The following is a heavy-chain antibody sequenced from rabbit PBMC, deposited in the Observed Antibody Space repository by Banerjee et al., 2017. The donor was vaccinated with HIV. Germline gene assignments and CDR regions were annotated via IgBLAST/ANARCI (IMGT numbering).Heavy chain of an antibody. CDR3: ARDGTAYAGYGYAGFNL. CDR1: GFSFSNEYV. J-gene: IGHJ4*01. V-gene: IGHV1S45*01. CDR2: INTSSGNT. Sequence: QEQLKETGGGLVQPGGSLTLTCTASGFSFSNEYVMCWVRQAPGKGLEWIACINTSSGNTVYASWAKGRFTISKTSSTTVTLQMPSLTAADPATYFCARDGTAYAGYGYAGFNLWGQGTLVTVS. D-gene: IGHD6-1*01.